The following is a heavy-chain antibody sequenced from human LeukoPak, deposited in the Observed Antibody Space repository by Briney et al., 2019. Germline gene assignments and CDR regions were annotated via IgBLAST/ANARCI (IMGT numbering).Heavy chain of an antibody. V-gene: IGHV3-48*03. J-gene: IGHJ4*02. Sequence: PGGSLRLSCAASGFTFSSYEMNWVRQAPGKGLEWVSYISSGGRIKYYADSVKGRFTISRDNAKNSLYLQMNSPRAEDTAVYYCARDEPGIAVDVGVYWGQGTLVTVSS. D-gene: IGHD6-19*01. CDR1: GFTFSSYE. CDR3: ARDEPGIAVDVGVY. CDR2: ISSGGRIK.